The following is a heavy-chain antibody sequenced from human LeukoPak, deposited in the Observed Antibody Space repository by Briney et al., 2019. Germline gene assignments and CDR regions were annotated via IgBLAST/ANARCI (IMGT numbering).Heavy chain of an antibody. CDR1: GLTFSNYW. V-gene: IGHV3-7*03. Sequence: GGSLRLSCAASGLTFSNYWMDCVRQAPGKGLEWVANIKQDGSEKNYVDSVKGRFIISRDNAKNSLYLQMNTLRADDTAVYYCARDGFGTGSNWGQGTLVTVSS. J-gene: IGHJ4*02. CDR2: IKQDGSEK. D-gene: IGHD3-16*01. CDR3: ARDGFGTGSN.